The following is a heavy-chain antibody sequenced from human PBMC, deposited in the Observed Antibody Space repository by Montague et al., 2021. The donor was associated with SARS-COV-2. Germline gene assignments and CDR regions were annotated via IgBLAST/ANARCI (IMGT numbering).Heavy chain of an antibody. CDR2: IYDCGAV. CDR3: VRDHPYGGPRWAYDI. D-gene: IGHD4-23*01. Sequence: SETLSLTCTVSGGSITGYYWSWLRRSPGKGLEWIAYIYDCGAVNYNPSLGSGVTISTDTSKNQLSLKVNSVTAADTAVYYCVRDHPYGGPRWAYDIWGQGTVVTVSS. J-gene: IGHJ3*02. CDR1: GGSITGYY. V-gene: IGHV4-59*01.